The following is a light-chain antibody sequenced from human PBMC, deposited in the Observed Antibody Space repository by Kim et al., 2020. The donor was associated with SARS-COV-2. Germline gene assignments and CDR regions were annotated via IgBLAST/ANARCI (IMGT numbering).Light chain of an antibody. Sequence: DIVLTQSPGTLSLSPGERATLSCRASQSISAADLGWYLAWYQQKPGQPPRLIIYGASSRATGIPDRFSGSGSGTDFTLTISRLEPEDFAVYYCQQYGSVPRTFGQGTKVEIK. CDR2: GAS. J-gene: IGKJ1*01. V-gene: IGKV3-20*01. CDR3: QQYGSVPRT. CDR1: QSISAADLGWY.